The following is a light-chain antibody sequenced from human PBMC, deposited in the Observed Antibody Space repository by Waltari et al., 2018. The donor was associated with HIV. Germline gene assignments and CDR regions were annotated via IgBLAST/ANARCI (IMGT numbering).Light chain of an antibody. CDR3: SSYPNSDILL. CDR1: NTDIGLYNL. CDR2: GVK. V-gene: IGLV2-14*01. J-gene: IGLJ2*01. Sequence: LTQPASVSGSPGQSITISCTGANTDIGLYNLVSWYRQHPDKAPQLVIYGVKTRPSGVSDRFSGSKSGNTASLTISSLQAEDEADYYCSSYPNSDILLFGGGTKLTVL.